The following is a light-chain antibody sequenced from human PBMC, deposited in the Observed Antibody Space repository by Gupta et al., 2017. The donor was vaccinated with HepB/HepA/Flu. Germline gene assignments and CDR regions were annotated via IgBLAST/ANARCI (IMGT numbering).Light chain of an antibody. J-gene: IGKJ4*01. CDR3: QHNSSSPLT. CDR1: KSVRSRY. V-gene: IGKV3D-20*01. CDR2: AAS. Sequence: IVFTHSPATLSLSPGERATLSCGASKSVRSRYLSWYQQTPGLARRLIMYAASKSATGITDRCSGRGEGKDFLTTISRLETEDCVVYYCQHNSSSPLTFGGGTKVEIK.